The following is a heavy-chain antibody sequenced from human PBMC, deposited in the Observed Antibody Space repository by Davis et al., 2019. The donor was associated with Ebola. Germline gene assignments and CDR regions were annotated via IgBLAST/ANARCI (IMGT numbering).Heavy chain of an antibody. Sequence: ASVKVSCKASGYSFKNYAISWVRQAPGQGLEWMGMINPNDSRTIYAQKFQGRVTVTRDTSTTTVYMDLSSLTSEDTAVYYCAALPTAPSTHDKQVDYWGQGTLVTVSS. CDR3: AALPTAPSTHDKQVDY. D-gene: IGHD3-22*01. CDR1: GYSFKNYA. V-gene: IGHV1-46*02. CDR2: INPNDSRT. J-gene: IGHJ4*02.